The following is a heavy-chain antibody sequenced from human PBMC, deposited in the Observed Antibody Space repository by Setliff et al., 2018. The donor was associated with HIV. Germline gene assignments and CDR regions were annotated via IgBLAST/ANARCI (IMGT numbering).Heavy chain of an antibody. CDR1: GYTFTSYY. D-gene: IGHD1-26*01. CDR3: ARDRSHSSMGATDRPIDY. J-gene: IGHJ4*02. V-gene: IGHV1-46*01. CDR2: INPSGGST. Sequence: WASVKVSCKASGYTFTSYYMHWVRQAPGQGLEWMGIINPSGGSTSYAQKFQRRVTMTRDTSTSTVYMELSSLRSEDTAVYYCARDRSHSSMGATDRPIDYWGQGTLVTVSS.